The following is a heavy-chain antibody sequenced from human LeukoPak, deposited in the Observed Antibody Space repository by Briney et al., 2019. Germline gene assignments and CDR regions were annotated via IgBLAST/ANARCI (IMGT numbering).Heavy chain of an antibody. Sequence: GGSLRLSCAASGFTFSSYGMSWVRQAPGKGLEWVAFITTTGATTSYAGSVKGRFTISRDNARDTLYMQMNSLRDEDTALYYCTIMHGYYDGSGYWVQWGQGTLVTVSS. CDR2: ITTTGATT. V-gene: IGHV3-23*01. D-gene: IGHD3-22*01. CDR3: TIMHGYYDGSGYWVQ. CDR1: GFTFSSYG. J-gene: IGHJ4*02.